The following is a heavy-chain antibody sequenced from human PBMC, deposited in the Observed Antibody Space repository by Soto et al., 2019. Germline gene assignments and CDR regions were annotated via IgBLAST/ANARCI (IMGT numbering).Heavy chain of an antibody. Sequence: SETLSLTCTVSGGSISSYYWSWIRQPPGKGLEWIGYIYYSGSTNYNPSLKSRVTISVDTSKNQFSLKLSSVTAADTAVYYCARHYSSGWYGYYYYGMDVWGQGTTVTVSS. CDR3: ARHYSSGWYGYYYYGMDV. D-gene: IGHD6-19*01. CDR1: GGSISSYY. V-gene: IGHV4-59*08. J-gene: IGHJ6*02. CDR2: IYYSGST.